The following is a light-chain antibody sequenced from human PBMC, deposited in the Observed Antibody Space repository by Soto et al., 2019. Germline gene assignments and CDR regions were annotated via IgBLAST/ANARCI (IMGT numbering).Light chain of an antibody. CDR2: GAS. CDR1: QSVYKNF. CDR3: QQYCSSPPT. J-gene: IGKJ4*01. V-gene: IGKV3-20*01. Sequence: EIVLTQSPGTLSLSPGERATLSCRASQSVYKNFLAWYQQKPGQAPRLLINGASNRATGIPDRFSGSGSGTDSTPTIDTLEPEDCAVYFCQQYCSSPPTLGGRTKVAIK.